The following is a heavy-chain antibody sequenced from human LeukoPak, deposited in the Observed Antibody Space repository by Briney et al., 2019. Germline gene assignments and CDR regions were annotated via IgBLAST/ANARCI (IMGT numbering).Heavy chain of an antibody. Sequence: SETLSLTCTVSGYSISSAYYWVWIRQPPGKGLEWIGSFHYSGSTYYNPSLKSRVTISVDTSKNQFSLKLTSVTAAATAVYYCASGSHYGDYGYWGQGPLVPVSS. CDR3: ASGSHYGDYGY. CDR1: GYSISSAYY. D-gene: IGHD4-17*01. CDR2: FHYSGST. J-gene: IGHJ4*02. V-gene: IGHV4-38-2*02.